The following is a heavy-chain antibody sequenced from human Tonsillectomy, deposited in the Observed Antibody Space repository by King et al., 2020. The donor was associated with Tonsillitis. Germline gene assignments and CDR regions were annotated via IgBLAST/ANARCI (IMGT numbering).Heavy chain of an antibody. CDR3: AKPGFGWWLGYYGMDV. CDR2: ISYDGSNK. V-gene: IGHV3-30*18. CDR1: GFTFSSYG. J-gene: IGHJ6*02. D-gene: IGHD2-15*01. Sequence: VQLVESGGGVVQPGRSLRLSCAASGFTFSSYGMHWVRQAPGKGLEWVAVISYDGSNKYYADSVKGRFTISRDNSKNTLYLQMNSLRAEDTAVYYCAKPGFGWWLGYYGMDVWGQGTTVTVSS.